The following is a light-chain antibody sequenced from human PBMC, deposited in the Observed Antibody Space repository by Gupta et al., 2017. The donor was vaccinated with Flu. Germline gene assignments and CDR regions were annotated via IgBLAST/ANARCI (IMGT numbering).Light chain of an antibody. J-gene: IGLJ3*02. V-gene: IGLV2-14*01. CDR2: EVS. CDR1: SSDVGGYNY. Sequence: QSALTQPASVSGSPGQSITISCTGTSSDVGGYNYVSWYQQHPGKAPKLMIYEVSNRPSGVSSRFSGSKSGNTASLTISGLPAEDAADYYCCSYTSSSTLVFGGGTKLTVL. CDR3: CSYTSSSTLV.